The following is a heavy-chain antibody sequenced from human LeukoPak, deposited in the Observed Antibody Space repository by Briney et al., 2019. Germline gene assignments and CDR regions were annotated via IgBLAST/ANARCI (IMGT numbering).Heavy chain of an antibody. CDR1: GYTFTSYA. J-gene: IGHJ5*02. CDR3: ARDNSRSDSGTSYWWFDP. V-gene: IGHV1-3*01. Sequence: ASVKDSCKASGYTFTSYAMHWVRQAPGQRLEWMGWINAGNGNTKYSQKFEGRDNITRDTSTSTVYIELSSLRSEDAAVYYCARDNSRSDSGTSYWWFDPWGQGTLVTVSS. CDR2: INAGNGNT. D-gene: IGHD3-22*01.